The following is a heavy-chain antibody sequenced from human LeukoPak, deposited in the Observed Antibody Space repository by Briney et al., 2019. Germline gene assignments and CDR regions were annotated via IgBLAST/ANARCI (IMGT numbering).Heavy chain of an antibody. J-gene: IGHJ4*02. Sequence: GESLKISCKGSGYTFSTYWIGWVRQMPGKGLEWMGIIYPDDSDTRYSPSFQGQVTVSADKSISTAYLQWSSLKASDTAMYYCARQRRAANPYHLDYWGQGTLVTVSS. CDR1: GYTFSTYW. V-gene: IGHV5-51*01. CDR2: IYPDDSDT. CDR3: ARQRRAANPYHLDY. D-gene: IGHD2-15*01.